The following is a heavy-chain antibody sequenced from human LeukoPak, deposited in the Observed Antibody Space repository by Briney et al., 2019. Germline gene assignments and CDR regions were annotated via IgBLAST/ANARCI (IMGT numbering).Heavy chain of an antibody. J-gene: IGHJ4*02. CDR1: GYTFTNYW. V-gene: IGHV5-51*01. CDR2: IYPGDSDT. D-gene: IGHD1-1*01. CDR3: ARPGTTGTDYFDN. Sequence: GESLNISCKGSGYTFTNYWIGWVRQMPGKGLEWMGIIYPGDSDTRYSPSLQGQVTISADKSITTAYLQWSSLKASDTAMYYCARPGTTGTDYFDNWGQGTLVTVSS.